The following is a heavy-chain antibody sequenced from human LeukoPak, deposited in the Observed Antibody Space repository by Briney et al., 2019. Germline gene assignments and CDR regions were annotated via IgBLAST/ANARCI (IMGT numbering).Heavy chain of an antibody. CDR3: ARDLRRASSSSYWFDP. D-gene: IGHD6-6*01. CDR1: GGSISSGSYY. V-gene: IGHV4-61*02. Sequence: SETLSLTCTVSGGSISSGSYYWSWIRQPAGRGLELIGRIYTSGSTNYNPSLKSRVTISVDTSKNQFSLKLSSVTAADTAVYYCARDLRRASSSSYWFDPWGQGTLVTVSS. J-gene: IGHJ5*02. CDR2: IYTSGST.